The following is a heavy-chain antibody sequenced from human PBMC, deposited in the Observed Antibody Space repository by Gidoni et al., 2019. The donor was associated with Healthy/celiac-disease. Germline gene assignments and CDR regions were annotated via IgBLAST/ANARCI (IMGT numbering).Heavy chain of an antibody. CDR1: GFTFSSYD. Sequence: EVQLVESGGGLVQPGGSLRLSCAASGFTFSSYDMHWVRQATGKGLEWVSAIGTAGDPYYPGSVKGRFTISRENAKNSLYLQMNSLRAGDTAVYYCARASRGYCTNGVCYGGSAFDIWGQGTMVTVSS. CDR3: ARASRGYCTNGVCYGGSAFDI. CDR2: IGTAGDP. J-gene: IGHJ3*02. D-gene: IGHD2-8*01. V-gene: IGHV3-13*05.